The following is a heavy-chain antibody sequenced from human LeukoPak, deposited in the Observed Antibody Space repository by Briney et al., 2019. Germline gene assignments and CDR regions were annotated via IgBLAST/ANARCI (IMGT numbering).Heavy chain of an antibody. Sequence: GGSLRLSWAASGFTFDDYAMHWVRQAPEKGLEWVSGISWNSGSIGYADSVKGRFTISRDNAENSLYLQMNSLRAEDTALYYCAKDQTGPVDVWGQGTTVTVSS. D-gene: IGHD1-1*01. V-gene: IGHV3-9*01. CDR3: AKDQTGPVDV. CDR1: GFTFDDYA. CDR2: ISWNSGSI. J-gene: IGHJ6*02.